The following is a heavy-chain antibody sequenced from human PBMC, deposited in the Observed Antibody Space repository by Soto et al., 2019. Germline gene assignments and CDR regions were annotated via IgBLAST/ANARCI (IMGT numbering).Heavy chain of an antibody. V-gene: IGHV1-69*13. D-gene: IGHD3-10*01. Sequence: ASVKVSCKASGGTFSSYAISWVRQAPGQGLEWMGGIIPIFGTANYAQKFQGRVTITADESTSTAYMELSSLRSEDTAVYYCARWGWFGELGSGPPTPTTSYWGQGTLVTVSS. CDR1: GGTFSSYA. J-gene: IGHJ4*02. CDR3: ARWGWFGELGSGPPTPTTSY. CDR2: IIPIFGTA.